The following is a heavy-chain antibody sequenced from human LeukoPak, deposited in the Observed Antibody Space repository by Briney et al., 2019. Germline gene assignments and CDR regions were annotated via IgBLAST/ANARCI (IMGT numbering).Heavy chain of an antibody. D-gene: IGHD6-19*01. CDR1: GFTVSGNH. V-gene: IGHV3-66*01. J-gene: IGHJ4*02. CDR3: ARDLAGAFDF. CDR2: IYGGGSI. Sequence: GGSLRLSCAASGFTVSGNHMNWFRQAPGKGLEWVSVIYGGGSIYYADSVKGRFTISRDNSKNTLYLQMNSLRGEDTAVYYCARDLAGAFDFWGQGTLVTVSS.